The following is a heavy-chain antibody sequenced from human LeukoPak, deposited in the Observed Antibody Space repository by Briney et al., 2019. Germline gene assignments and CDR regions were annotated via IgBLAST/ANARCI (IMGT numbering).Heavy chain of an antibody. J-gene: IGHJ4*02. CDR2: INSDGSST. V-gene: IGHV3-74*01. CDR3: ARGRVVAPTPLDY. D-gene: IGHD2-15*01. CDR1: GFTFSSYW. Sequence: GGSLRLSCAASGFTFSSYWMHWVRQAPGKGLVWVSRINSDGSSTSYADSVKGRFTISRDNAKNTLYLQMNSLRAEDTAVYYCARGRVVAPTPLDYWGQGTLVTVSS.